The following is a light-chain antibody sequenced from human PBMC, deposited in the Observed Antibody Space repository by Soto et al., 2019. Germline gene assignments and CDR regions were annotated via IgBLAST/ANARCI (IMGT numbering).Light chain of an antibody. CDR2: DDS. V-gene: IGLV3-21*02. CDR1: NIGANS. CDR3: QVWDGSRGHVV. Sequence: SYELTQTPSVSVAPGQTARITCGGDNIGANSVHWYQQKPGQAPILVVYDDSDRPSGIPERFSGSNSGNTAALSITRVEGGDEADYYCQVWDGSRGHVVFGGGTKLTVL. J-gene: IGLJ2*01.